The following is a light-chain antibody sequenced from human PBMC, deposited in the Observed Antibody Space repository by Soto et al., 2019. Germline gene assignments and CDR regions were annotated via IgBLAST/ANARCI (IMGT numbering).Light chain of an antibody. V-gene: IGKV1-5*01. J-gene: IGKJ1*01. CDR2: DAS. Sequence: DIQMTQSPSTLSASVGDRVTITCRASQTISNWVAWYQQKPGKAPKLLIYDASSLESGVPSRFSGSGSGTEFTLTISSLQPDDFATYYCQQYNSYPWTFGQGTKVDI. CDR1: QTISNW. CDR3: QQYNSYPWT.